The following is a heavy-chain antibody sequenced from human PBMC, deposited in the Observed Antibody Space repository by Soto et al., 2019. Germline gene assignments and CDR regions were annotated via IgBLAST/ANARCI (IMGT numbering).Heavy chain of an antibody. Sequence: QVQLVESGGGVVQPGRSLRLSCAASGFTFSSYGMHWVRQAPGKGLGWVAVLWYDGSNKYYAHPVKGRFTSSRDNSKNTLYLQMDSLRAEDTAVYYCARPLAPEEDAFDIWGQGTMVTVSS. J-gene: IGHJ3*02. D-gene: IGHD5-12*01. CDR3: ARPLAPEEDAFDI. CDR2: LWYDGSNK. CDR1: GFTFSSYG. V-gene: IGHV3-33*01.